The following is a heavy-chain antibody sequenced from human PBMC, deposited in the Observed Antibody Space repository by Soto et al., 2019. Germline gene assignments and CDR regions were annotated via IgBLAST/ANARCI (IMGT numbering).Heavy chain of an antibody. CDR2: INTDGSTT. D-gene: IGHD3-16*02. Sequence: EVQLVESGGGLVQPGGSLRLSCAASEFTFTNYWMHWVRQVPGKGLEWVSRINTDGSTTNYADSVMGRFTISRDNADNTVYLQMNSLRAEDTAVYYCARGIYLKYGLYVWGQGATVTVSS. CDR3: ARGIYLKYGLYV. CDR1: EFTFTNYW. J-gene: IGHJ6*02. V-gene: IGHV3-74*01.